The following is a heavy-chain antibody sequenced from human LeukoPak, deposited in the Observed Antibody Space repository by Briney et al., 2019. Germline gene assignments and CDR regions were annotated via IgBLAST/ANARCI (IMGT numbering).Heavy chain of an antibody. Sequence: GGSLRLSCAASGFTFSSYEMNWVRQAPGKGLEWVSYISSSGSTMYYADSVKGRFTISRDNAKNSLYPQMNSLRAEDTAVYYCARDQKVRLRSMIVVVTFDYWGQGTLVTVSS. CDR1: GFTFSSYE. CDR2: ISSSGSTM. CDR3: ARDQKVRLRSMIVVVTFDY. V-gene: IGHV3-48*03. J-gene: IGHJ4*02. D-gene: IGHD3-22*01.